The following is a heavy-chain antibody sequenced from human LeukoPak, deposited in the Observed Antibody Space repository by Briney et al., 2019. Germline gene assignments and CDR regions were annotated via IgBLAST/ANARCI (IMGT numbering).Heavy chain of an antibody. CDR3: ARGGNYYDSSGYY. D-gene: IGHD3-22*01. J-gene: IGHJ4*02. V-gene: IGHV4-38-2*01. CDR1: GFTFSSYA. Sequence: GSLRLSCAASGFTFSSYAMSWIRQPPGKGLEWIGSIYYSGSAYYNPSLKSRVTISVDTSKNQFSLKLSSVTAADTAVYYCARGGNYYDSSGYYWGQGTLVTVSS. CDR2: IYYSGSA.